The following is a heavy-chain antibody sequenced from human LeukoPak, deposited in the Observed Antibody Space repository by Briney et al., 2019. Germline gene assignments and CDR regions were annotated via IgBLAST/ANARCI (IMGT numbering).Heavy chain of an antibody. D-gene: IGHD1/OR15-1a*01. CDR1: GYTFTIYY. J-gene: IGHJ1*01. CDR2: INPSGGST. CDR3: ARDANKNEYFQH. V-gene: IGHV1-46*01. Sequence: ASVKVSCKASGYTFTIYYMHWVRQAPGQGLEWMGIINPSGGSTSYAQKFQGRVTMTRDTSTSTVYMELSSLRSEDTAVYYCARDANKNEYFQHWGQGTLVTVSS.